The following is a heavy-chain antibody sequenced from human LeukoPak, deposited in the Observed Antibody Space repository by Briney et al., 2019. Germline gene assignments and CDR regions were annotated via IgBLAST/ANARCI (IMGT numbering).Heavy chain of an antibody. D-gene: IGHD2-15*01. V-gene: IGHV3-48*03. CDR3: ARLGLGSGLYYYYMDV. Sequence: PGGSLRLSCAASGFTFSSYEMNWVRQAPGKGLEWVSYISSSGSTIYYADSVKGRFTISRDNAKNSLYLQMNSLRAEDTALYYCARLGLGSGLYYYYMDVWGKGTTVTVSS. CDR1: GFTFSSYE. J-gene: IGHJ6*03. CDR2: ISSSGSTI.